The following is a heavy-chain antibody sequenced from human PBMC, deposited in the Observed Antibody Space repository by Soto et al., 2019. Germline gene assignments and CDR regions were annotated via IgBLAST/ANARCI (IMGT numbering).Heavy chain of an antibody. V-gene: IGHV1-2*04. J-gene: IGHJ4*02. Sequence: GASVKVSCKASGYTFTGYYMHWVRQAPGQGLEWMGWINPHSGGTKYAQKFQGWVTMTRDTSISTAYMELSRLRSDDTAVYYCARDFIAAAGYYYDYWGQGTLVTVSS. CDR2: INPHSGGT. D-gene: IGHD6-13*01. CDR3: ARDFIAAAGYYYDY. CDR1: GYTFTGYY.